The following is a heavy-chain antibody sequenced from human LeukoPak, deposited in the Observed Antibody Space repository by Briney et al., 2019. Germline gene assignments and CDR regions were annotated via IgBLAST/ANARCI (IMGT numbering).Heavy chain of an antibody. CDR1: GGSFSGYY. J-gene: IGHJ4*02. V-gene: IGHV4-34*01. Sequence: SETLSLTCAVYGGSFSGYYWSWIRQPPGKGLEWIGEINHSGSTNYNPSLKSRVTISVDTSKNQFSLKLSSVTAADTAVYYCARGYHIVVVPAAPYYFDYWGQGTLVTVSS. CDR2: INHSGST. D-gene: IGHD2-2*01. CDR3: ARGYHIVVVPAAPYYFDY.